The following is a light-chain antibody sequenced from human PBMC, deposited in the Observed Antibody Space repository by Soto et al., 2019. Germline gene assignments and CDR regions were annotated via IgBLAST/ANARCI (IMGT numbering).Light chain of an antibody. J-gene: IGKJ1*01. CDR1: ESIINY. CDR3: QQSHSNPRT. V-gene: IGKV1-39*01. CDR2: AAS. Sequence: DVQMTQSPSYLSASVGDRVTITCRASESIINYLNWYQQKQGKAPKXXIYAASSLQSGVPSRFRGSGSATDFNLTITNLQTEDFATYLCQQSHSNPRTFGQGTKVDIK.